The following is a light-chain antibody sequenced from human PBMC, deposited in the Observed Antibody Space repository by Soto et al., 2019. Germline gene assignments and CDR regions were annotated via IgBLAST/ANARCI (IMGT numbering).Light chain of an antibody. CDR1: QSVSSSY. CDR3: QQYGSSPPMFT. Sequence: EIVFTQSPGTLSFSPGERATLSCRASQSVSSSYLAWYQHKPGQAPRLLIYGASNRATGIPDRFSGSGSGTDFTLTISRLEPEDFAVYYCQQYGSSPPMFTFGQGTRLEIK. V-gene: IGKV3-20*01. J-gene: IGKJ5*01. CDR2: GAS.